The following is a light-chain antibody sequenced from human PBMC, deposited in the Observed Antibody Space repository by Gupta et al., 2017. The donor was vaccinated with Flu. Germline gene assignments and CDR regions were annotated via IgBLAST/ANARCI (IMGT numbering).Light chain of an antibody. CDR3: QAYDNTLSGWL. CDR1: SSNIGAHYN. Sequence: QSVLTQPPLVSGAPGQRVTISCTGSSSNIGAHYNIHWYQQLPGAVPKLLIYGTTNRPSGVPDRFSATKSGTSASLAIAGLQTEDEADYYCQAYDNTLSGWLFGGGTKLTVL. CDR2: GTT. J-gene: IGLJ3*02. V-gene: IGLV1-40*01.